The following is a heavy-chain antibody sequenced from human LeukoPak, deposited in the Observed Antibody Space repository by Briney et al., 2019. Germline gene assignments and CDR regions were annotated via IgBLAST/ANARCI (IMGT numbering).Heavy chain of an antibody. V-gene: IGHV1-8*03. Sequence: GASVKVSCKASGYTFTSYDINWVRQATGQGLEWMGWMNPNSGNTGYAQKFQGRVTITRNTSISTAYMELSRLTSDDTAVYYCARGRLVVGGTGALFGNWGQGTLVTVSS. CDR2: MNPNSGNT. CDR3: ARGRLVVGGTGALFGN. D-gene: IGHD2-15*01. CDR1: GYTFTSYD. J-gene: IGHJ4*02.